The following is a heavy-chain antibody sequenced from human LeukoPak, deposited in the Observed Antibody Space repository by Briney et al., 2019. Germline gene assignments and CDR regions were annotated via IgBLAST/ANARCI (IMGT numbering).Heavy chain of an antibody. D-gene: IGHD3-22*01. CDR1: GFTFSGYY. CDR3: TRHGGRDYYDSSEDAFDI. Sequence: PGGSLRLSCAASGFTFSGYYMSWIRQAPGKGLEWVSYISSSGSTIYYADSVKGRFTISRDNAKNSLYLQMNSLKTEDTAVYYCTRHGGRDYYDSSEDAFDIWGQGTMVTVSS. V-gene: IGHV3-11*01. J-gene: IGHJ3*02. CDR2: ISSSGSTI.